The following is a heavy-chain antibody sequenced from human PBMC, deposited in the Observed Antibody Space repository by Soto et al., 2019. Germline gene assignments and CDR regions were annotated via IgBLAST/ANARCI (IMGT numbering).Heavy chain of an antibody. CDR1: GYTFTSHD. J-gene: IGHJ6*02. D-gene: IGHD3-9*01. V-gene: IGHV1-8*01. Sequence: ASVRVSCQASGYTFTSHDINWVRQATGQGLEWMGWMNPNSGNTGYAQKFQGRVTMTRNTSISTAYMELSSLRSEDTAVYYCARPNIRYFDWRVLGGDYYYGMDVWGQGTTVAVSS. CDR2: MNPNSGNT. CDR3: ARPNIRYFDWRVLGGDYYYGMDV.